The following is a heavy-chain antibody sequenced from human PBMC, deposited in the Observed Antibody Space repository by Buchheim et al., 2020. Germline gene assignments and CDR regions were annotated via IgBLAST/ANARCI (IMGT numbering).Heavy chain of an antibody. D-gene: IGHD6-13*01. CDR2: ISSSGSTI. CDR1: GFTFSDYY. Sequence: QVQLVESGGGLVKPGGSLRLSCAASGFTFSDYYMSWIRQAPGKGLEWVSYISSSGSTIYYADSVKGRFTISRDNANNSLYLQMNSLRAEDTAVYYCASAAQYSSSWYPTYHFYYYGMDVWGQGTT. V-gene: IGHV3-11*01. CDR3: ASAAQYSSSWYPTYHFYYYGMDV. J-gene: IGHJ6*02.